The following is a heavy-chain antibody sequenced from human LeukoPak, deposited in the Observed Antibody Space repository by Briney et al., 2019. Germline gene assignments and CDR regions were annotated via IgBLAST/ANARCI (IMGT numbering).Heavy chain of an antibody. Sequence: PGGSLRLSCAASGFTFSSYEMNWVRQAPGKGLEWVSYISSSGSTIYYADSVKGRFTISRDNAKNSLYLQMNSLRAEDTAVYYCAREGPVGFDPWGQGTLVTVSP. CDR3: AREGPVGFDP. CDR2: ISSSGSTI. V-gene: IGHV3-48*03. CDR1: GFTFSSYE. J-gene: IGHJ5*02. D-gene: IGHD4-23*01.